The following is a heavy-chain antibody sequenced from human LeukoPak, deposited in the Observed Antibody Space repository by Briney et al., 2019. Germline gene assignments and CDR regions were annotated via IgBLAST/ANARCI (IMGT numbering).Heavy chain of an antibody. Sequence: PGGSLRLSCAASGFTFSSYAMSWVRQAPGKGLEWVSAISGSGGSTYYADSVKGRFTISRDNSKNTLYLQMNSLRAEDTAVYYCAIGRRYYDSSGYYDYWYFDLWGRGTLVTVSS. V-gene: IGHV3-23*01. CDR1: GFTFSSYA. J-gene: IGHJ2*01. CDR3: AIGRRYYDSSGYYDYWYFDL. D-gene: IGHD3-22*01. CDR2: ISGSGGST.